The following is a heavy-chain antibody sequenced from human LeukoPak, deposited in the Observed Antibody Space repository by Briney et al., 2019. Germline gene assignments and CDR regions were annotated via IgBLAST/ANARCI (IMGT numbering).Heavy chain of an antibody. J-gene: IGHJ4*02. Sequence: VASVKVSCKASGYTFTSYAMNWVRQAPGQGLEWMGWISAYNGSTNYAQKLQGRVTMTTDTSTSTAYMELRSLRSDDTAVYYCARGYYGSGSYYFDYWGQGTLVTVSS. CDR3: ARGYYGSGSYYFDY. CDR2: ISAYNGST. D-gene: IGHD3-10*01. V-gene: IGHV1-18*01. CDR1: GYTFTSYA.